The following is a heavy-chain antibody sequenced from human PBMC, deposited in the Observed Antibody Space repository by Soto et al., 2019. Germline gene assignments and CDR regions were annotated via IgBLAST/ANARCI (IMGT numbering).Heavy chain of an antibody. CDR1: GFTFQNQA. J-gene: IGHJ5*01. Sequence: VQLLASGGRLVQPGGSLRLSCTASGFTFQNQAMSWVRQAPGKGLEWVSTISASGATSLYADSVKGRFTIFKDNSPLYLDLSSLRVEDSATYFCAKTEAMVVVDVYPSWFASWGQGTLVTVSS. CDR2: ISASGATS. D-gene: IGHD5-18*01. V-gene: IGHV3-23*01. CDR3: AKTEAMVVVDVYPSWFAS.